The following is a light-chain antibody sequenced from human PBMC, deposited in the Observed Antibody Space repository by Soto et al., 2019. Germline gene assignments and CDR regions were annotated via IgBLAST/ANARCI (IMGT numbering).Light chain of an antibody. Sequence: QSVLTQPPSVSEAPRHRVTIYCSGSSSNIGNNAVNWYQQLPGKAPKLLIFYDDLLTSGVSDRFSGSKSGTSASLAISGLQSEDEADYYCATWDDRLNGPVFGGGTKLTVL. CDR2: YDD. CDR3: ATWDDRLNGPV. CDR1: SSNIGNNA. V-gene: IGLV1-36*01. J-gene: IGLJ2*01.